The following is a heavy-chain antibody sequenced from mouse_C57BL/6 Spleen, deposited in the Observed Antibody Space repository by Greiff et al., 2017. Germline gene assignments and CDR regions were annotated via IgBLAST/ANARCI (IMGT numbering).Heavy chain of an antibody. CDR1: GYTFTSYW. CDR3: ASRNDSNYGWFAY. V-gene: IGHV1-64*01. J-gene: IGHJ3*01. D-gene: IGHD2-5*01. Sequence: VQLQQPGAELVKPGASVKLSCKASGYTFTSYWMHWVKQRPGQGLEWIGIIHPHSGSTNYNEKFKGKATLTVDKSSSTAYMQLSSLTSEDSAVYYCASRNDSNYGWFAYWGQGTLVTVSA. CDR2: IHPHSGST.